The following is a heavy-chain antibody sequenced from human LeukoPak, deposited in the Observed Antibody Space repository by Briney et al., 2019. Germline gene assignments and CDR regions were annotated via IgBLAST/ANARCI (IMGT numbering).Heavy chain of an antibody. Sequence: ASVKVSCKASGYTFTSYYMHWVRQAPGQGLEWMGIINPSGGSTSYAQKFQGRVTMTRDMSTSTVYMELSSLRSEDTAVYYCARALKGSGKDYYGSWSYYNGPGDYWGQGTLVTVSS. D-gene: IGHD3-10*01. CDR2: INPSGGST. CDR1: GYTFTSYY. CDR3: ARALKGSGKDYYGSWSYYNGPGDY. V-gene: IGHV1-46*01. J-gene: IGHJ4*02.